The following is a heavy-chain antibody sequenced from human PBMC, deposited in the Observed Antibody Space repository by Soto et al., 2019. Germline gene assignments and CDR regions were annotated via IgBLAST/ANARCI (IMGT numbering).Heavy chain of an antibody. CDR2: IIPLFGTT. CDR3: ANSGEAYYDVLTGNGKGSWFDP. Sequence: QVQLVQSGAEVRRTGSSVKVSCKASGGSFSYYAFSWVRQGPGQGLEWMGGIIPLFGTTKYAQTFQGRVTITAAEPMTRCYTELSTQRSQDTAVYYCANSGEAYYDVLTGNGKGSWFDPWGQGTLVTVSS. V-gene: IGHV1-69*01. CDR1: GGSFSYYA. J-gene: IGHJ5*02. D-gene: IGHD3-9*01.